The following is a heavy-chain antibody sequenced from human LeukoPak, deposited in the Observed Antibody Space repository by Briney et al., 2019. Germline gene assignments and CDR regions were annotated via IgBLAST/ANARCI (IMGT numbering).Heavy chain of an antibody. Sequence: GGSLRLSCATSGFTFSRYWMTWARQAPGKGLEWVVFIRFDGSNKYYADSMKGRFTISRDNSKNTLYLQMNSLRAEDTAVYYCAKGLDSSSSGYFDYWGQGTLVTVSS. J-gene: IGHJ4*02. CDR2: IRFDGSNK. V-gene: IGHV3-30*02. CDR3: AKGLDSSSSGYFDY. D-gene: IGHD6-6*01. CDR1: GFTFSRYW.